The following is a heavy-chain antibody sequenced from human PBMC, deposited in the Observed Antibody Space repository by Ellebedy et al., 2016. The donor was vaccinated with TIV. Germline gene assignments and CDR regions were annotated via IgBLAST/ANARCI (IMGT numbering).Heavy chain of an antibody. Sequence: SLKISXAASGFTFDDYAMHWVRQVPGKGLEWVSGISWNSGTIRYAESVKGRFTISRDNAKKSLYLQMNSLRAEDTALYYCAKDIYDILPGHPHYWGQGTLVTVSS. J-gene: IGHJ4*02. D-gene: IGHD3-9*01. CDR2: ISWNSGTI. CDR1: GFTFDDYA. V-gene: IGHV3-9*01. CDR3: AKDIYDILPGHPHY.